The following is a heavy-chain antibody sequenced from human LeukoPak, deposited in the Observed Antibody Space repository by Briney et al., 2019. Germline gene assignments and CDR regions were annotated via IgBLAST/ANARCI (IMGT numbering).Heavy chain of an antibody. CDR1: GGSISSYY. CDR2: IYYSGST. V-gene: IGHV4-59*12. J-gene: IGHJ3*02. Sequence: SETLSLTCTVSGGSISSYYWSWIRQPPGKGLEWIGSIYYSGSTYYNPSLKSRVTISVDTSKNQFSLKLSSVTAADTAVYYCARGGYFGSGVDAFDIWGQGTLVTVSS. D-gene: IGHD3-10*01. CDR3: ARGGYFGSGVDAFDI.